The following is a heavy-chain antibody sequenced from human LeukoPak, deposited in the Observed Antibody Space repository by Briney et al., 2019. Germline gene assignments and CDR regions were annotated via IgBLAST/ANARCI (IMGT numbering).Heavy chain of an antibody. CDR2: IYPGVSDT. D-gene: IGHD2-2*01. V-gene: IGHV5-51*01. Sequence: GESLKISCXGSGYSFTSYWIGWVRQMAGKGLEWMGIIYPGVSDTRYSPSFQGQVTISADKSISTAYLQWSSLKASDTAMYYCARHEGGYCSSTSCPPRDDNWFDPWGQGTLVTVSS. CDR3: ARHEGGYCSSTSCPPRDDNWFDP. J-gene: IGHJ5*02. CDR1: GYSFTSYW.